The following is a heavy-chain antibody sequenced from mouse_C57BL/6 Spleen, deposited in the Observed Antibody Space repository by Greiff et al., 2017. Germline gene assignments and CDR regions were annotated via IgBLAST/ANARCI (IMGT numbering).Heavy chain of an antibody. CDR1: GYTLTSYW. CDR3: ARREYYFDY. V-gene: IGHV1-55*01. CDR2: IYPGSGST. J-gene: IGHJ2*01. Sequence: QVQLQQPGAELVKPGASVTMSCKASGYTLTSYWITWVKQRPGQGLEWIGDIYPGSGSTNYNEKFKSKATLTVDTSSSTAYMQLSSLKSEVSAVYYCARREYYFDYWGQGTTLTVSS.